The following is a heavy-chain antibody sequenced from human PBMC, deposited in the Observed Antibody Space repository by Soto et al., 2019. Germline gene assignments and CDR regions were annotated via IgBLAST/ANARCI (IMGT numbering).Heavy chain of an antibody. V-gene: IGHV3-48*03. CDR1: GFTFSSYE. Sequence: GGSLRLSCAASGFTFSSYEMNWVRQAPGKGLEWVSYISSSGSTIYYADSVKGRFTISRDNAKNSLYLQMNTLRAEDTAVYYCARYTFVASPVFVRAPLDYWGQGTLVTVSS. J-gene: IGHJ4*02. CDR2: ISSSGSTI. CDR3: ARYTFVASPVFVRAPLDY. D-gene: IGHD1-26*01.